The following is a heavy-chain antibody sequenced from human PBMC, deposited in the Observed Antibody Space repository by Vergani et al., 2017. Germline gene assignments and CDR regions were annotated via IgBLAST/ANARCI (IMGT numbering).Heavy chain of an antibody. Sequence: EVQLLESGGGLVQPGGSLRLSCAASGFTFSSYAMSWVRQAPGKGLEGVSAISGSGGSTYYADAVKGRFTISRDNSKNTLYLQMNSLRAEDTAVYYCAKGPSYSSSFLYFDYWGQGTLVTVSS. CDR2: ISGSGGST. V-gene: IGHV3-23*01. CDR3: AKGPSYSSSFLYFDY. D-gene: IGHD6-6*01. CDR1: GFTFSSYA. J-gene: IGHJ4*02.